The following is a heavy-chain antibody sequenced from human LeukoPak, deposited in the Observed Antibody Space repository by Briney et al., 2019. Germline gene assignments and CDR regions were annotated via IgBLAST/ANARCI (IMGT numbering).Heavy chain of an antibody. CDR1: GYTFTSYY. Sequence: ASVKVSCKASGYTFTSYYMHWVRQAPGQGLEWMGIINPSGGSTSYAQKFQGRVTMTRDTSTSTVYMELSSLRAEDTAVYYCAREVRGANFDYWGQGTLVTVSS. CDR2: INPSGGST. V-gene: IGHV1-46*01. CDR3: AREVRGANFDY. D-gene: IGHD3-10*01. J-gene: IGHJ4*02.